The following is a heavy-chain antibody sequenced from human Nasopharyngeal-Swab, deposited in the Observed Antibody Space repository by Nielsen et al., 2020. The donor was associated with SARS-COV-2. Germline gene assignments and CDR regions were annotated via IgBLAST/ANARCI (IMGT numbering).Heavy chain of an antibody. CDR1: GFTFSSFG. V-gene: IGHV3-30*03. J-gene: IGHJ4*02. CDR3: TRDGPSNYGTWDY. CDR2: IAHDASNE. Sequence: GGSLRLSCAASGFTFSSFGMHWVRQAPGKGLEGVAFIAHDASNEYYGDSVKGRFTIPRDIFKNTVYLQVNSLRVEDTAVYYCTRDGPSNYGTWDYWGQGTLVTVSS. D-gene: IGHD4/OR15-4a*01.